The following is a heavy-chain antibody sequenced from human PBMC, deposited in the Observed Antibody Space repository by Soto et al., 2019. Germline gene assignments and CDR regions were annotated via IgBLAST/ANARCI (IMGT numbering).Heavy chain of an antibody. CDR1: GFTFDDYA. D-gene: IGHD6-13*01. CDR2: INWDSGSI. V-gene: IGHV3-9*01. J-gene: IGHJ1*01. Sequence: EVQLVESGGGLVQPGRSLRLSCAASGFTFDDYAMHWVRQVPGKGLEWVSGINWDSGSIGYADSVKGRFAISRDNAKNSLQLQMNSLRAADTAFYYCVKDESINWYSGHFRHWGQGTLVTVSS. CDR3: VKDESINWYSGHFRH.